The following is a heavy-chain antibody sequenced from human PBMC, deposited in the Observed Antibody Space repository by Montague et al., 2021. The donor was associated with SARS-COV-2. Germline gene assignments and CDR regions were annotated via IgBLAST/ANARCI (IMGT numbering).Heavy chain of an antibody. V-gene: IGHV4-59*01. D-gene: IGHD3-3*01. CDR3: ARDRRFLEWPGLYYYYGMDV. J-gene: IGHJ6*02. CDR1: GGSISSYY. CDR2: IYYSGST. Sequence: SETRSLTCTVSGGSISSYYWSWIRQPPGKGLEWIGYIYYSGSTNYNPSLKSRVTISVDTSKNQFSLKLSSVTAADTAVYYCARDRRFLEWPGLYYYYGMDVWGQGTTVTVSS.